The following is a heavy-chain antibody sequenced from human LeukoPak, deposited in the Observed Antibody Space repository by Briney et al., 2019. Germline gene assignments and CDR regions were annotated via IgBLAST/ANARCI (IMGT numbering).Heavy chain of an antibody. CDR3: ARGGTTGTTRGGAFDI. D-gene: IGHD1-1*01. CDR1: GYTFTSYG. CDR2: ISAYNGNT. V-gene: IGHV1-18*01. Sequence: ASVKVSCKASGYTFTSYGISWVRQAPGQGLEWMGWISAYNGNTNYAQKLQGRVTMTTDTSTSAAYMELRSLRSDDTAVYYCARGGTTGTTRGGAFDIWGQGTMVTVSS. J-gene: IGHJ3*02.